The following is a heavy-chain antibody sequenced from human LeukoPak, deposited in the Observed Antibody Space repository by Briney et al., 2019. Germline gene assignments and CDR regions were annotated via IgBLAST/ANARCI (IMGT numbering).Heavy chain of an antibody. D-gene: IGHD6-13*01. V-gene: IGHV3-33*03. J-gene: IGHJ4*02. CDR3: ASIPEPYYSSSWNWFDY. CDR1: RFTFSSYG. Sequence: QPGGSLRLSCAASRFTFSSYGMHWVRQAPGKGLEWVAVIWYDGSNKYYADSVKGRFTISRDNAKNSLYLQMNSLRAEDTAVYFCASIPEPYYSSSWNWFDYWGQGTPVTVSS. CDR2: IWYDGSNK.